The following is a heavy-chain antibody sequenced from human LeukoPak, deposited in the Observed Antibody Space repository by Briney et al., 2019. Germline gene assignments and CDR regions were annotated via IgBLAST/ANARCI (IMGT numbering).Heavy chain of an antibody. CDR1: GFTFSGSA. D-gene: IGHD2-15*01. J-gene: IGHJ6*02. Sequence: GGSLRLSCAASGFTFSGSAMHWVRQTSGKGLEWVGRIRSKANSYATAYAASVKGRFTISRDDSKNTAYLQMNSLKPEDTAVHYCTRPRAGYCSGGSCYSNYYYGMDVWGQGTTVTVSS. V-gene: IGHV3-73*01. CDR2: IRSKANSYAT. CDR3: TRPRAGYCSGGSCYSNYYYGMDV.